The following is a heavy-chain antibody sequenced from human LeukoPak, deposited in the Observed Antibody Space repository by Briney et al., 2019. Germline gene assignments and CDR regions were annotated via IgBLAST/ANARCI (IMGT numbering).Heavy chain of an antibody. CDR2: IIPIFGTA. Sequence: SVKVSCKASGGTFSSYAISWVRQAPGQGLEWMGGIIPIFGTANYAQKFQGRVTITTDESTSTAYMELSSLRSEDTAVYYCARALSYCGGDCYSLDYWGQGTLVTVSS. J-gene: IGHJ4*02. CDR1: GGTFSSYA. V-gene: IGHV1-69*05. D-gene: IGHD2-21*01. CDR3: ARALSYCGGDCYSLDY.